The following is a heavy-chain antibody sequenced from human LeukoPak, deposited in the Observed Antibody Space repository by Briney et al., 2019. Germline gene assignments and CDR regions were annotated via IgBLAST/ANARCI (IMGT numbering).Heavy chain of an antibody. CDR2: LNQDGSEK. J-gene: IGHJ4*02. CDR3: AKEGSYYSNSYFDY. V-gene: IGHV3-7*03. D-gene: IGHD4-11*01. Sequence: GGSLRLSCAASGFTFTSYSMNWVRQAPGKGLEWVANLNQDGSEKSYVASVKGRFTISRDNAKNTLYLQMNSLRAEDTAVYYCAKEGSYYSNSYFDYWGQGTLVTVSS. CDR1: GFTFTSYS.